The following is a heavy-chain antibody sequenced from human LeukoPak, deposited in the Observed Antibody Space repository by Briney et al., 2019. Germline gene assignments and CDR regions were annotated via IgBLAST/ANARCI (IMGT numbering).Heavy chain of an antibody. CDR3: ATRGPFYYYYYYMDV. V-gene: IGHV3-23*01. Sequence: PGGSLRLSCAASGFTFSSYWMSWVRQAPGKGLEWVSAISGSGGSTYYADSVKGRFTISRDNSKNTLYLQMNSLRAEDTAVYYCATRGPFYYYYYYMDVWGKGTTVTVSS. J-gene: IGHJ6*03. CDR1: GFTFSSYW. CDR2: ISGSGGST.